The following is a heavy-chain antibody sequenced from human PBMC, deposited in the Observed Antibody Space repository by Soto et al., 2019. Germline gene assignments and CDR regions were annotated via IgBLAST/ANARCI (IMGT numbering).Heavy chain of an antibody. V-gene: IGHV3-23*01. D-gene: IGHD3-10*01. Sequence: LRLSCAVSGFTLGRYGMSWVRQAPGKGLEWVSAVSPNGQGIYYADSVRGRFTISRDFSKNTVFLHMDSLRAEDTAVYYCAKDRDYPRDYFHYWGQGTLVTVSS. J-gene: IGHJ4*02. CDR1: GFTLGRYG. CDR3: AKDRDYPRDYFHY. CDR2: VSPNGQGI.